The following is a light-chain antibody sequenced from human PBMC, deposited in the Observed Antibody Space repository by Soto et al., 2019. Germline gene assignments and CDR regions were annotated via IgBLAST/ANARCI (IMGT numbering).Light chain of an antibody. J-gene: IGKJ1*01. CDR2: GVS. Sequence: ENVLTQSPGTLSLFPGGRATLSWRASQSVFSGHLAWYQQKPGQAPRLLIYGVSSRATGIPDRFSGSGSGTDFTLTISRLETEDFAVYYCQQYDSSPRTFGQGTKVDIK. V-gene: IGKV3-20*01. CDR3: QQYDSSPRT. CDR1: QSVFSGH.